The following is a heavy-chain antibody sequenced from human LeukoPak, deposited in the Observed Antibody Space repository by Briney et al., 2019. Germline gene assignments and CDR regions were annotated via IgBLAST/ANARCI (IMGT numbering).Heavy chain of an antibody. CDR3: ARCQKLRYFDWSKTGGGRSNNWFDP. J-gene: IGHJ5*02. CDR1: GGYITSSSYY. CDR2: IYFSGSP. Sequence: SETLSLTCTVSGGYITSSSYYWGWIRQPPGKGLEWIGSIYFSGSPYHNPSLKSRVTISVDTSKNQFSLKLSSVTAADTAVYYCARCQKLRYFDWSKTGGGRSNNWFDPWGQGTLVTVSS. D-gene: IGHD3-9*01. V-gene: IGHV4-39*07.